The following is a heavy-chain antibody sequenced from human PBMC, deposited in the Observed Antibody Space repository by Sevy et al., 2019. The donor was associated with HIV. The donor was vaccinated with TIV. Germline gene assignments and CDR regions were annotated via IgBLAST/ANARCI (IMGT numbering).Heavy chain of an antibody. V-gene: IGHV3-21*01. CDR1: GFTFSSFS. CDR2: INSRSTYI. CDR3: ARDPSPGITAIQDY. D-gene: IGHD2-21*02. J-gene: IGHJ4*02. Sequence: GGSLRLSCTASGFTFSSFSMSWVRRAPVKGLEWVASINSRSTYIYHADPVKGRFTISRDNAKNSLYLQMNSLRAEDTAVYYCARDPSPGITAIQDYWGPGTLVTVSS.